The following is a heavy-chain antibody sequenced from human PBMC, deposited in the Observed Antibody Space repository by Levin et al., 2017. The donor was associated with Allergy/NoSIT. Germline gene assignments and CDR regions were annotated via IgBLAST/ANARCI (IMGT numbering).Heavy chain of an antibody. D-gene: IGHD3-10*01. J-gene: IGHJ3*02. CDR2: IYWDDDK. Sequence: QTLSLPCNFSGFSLRTSGVGVGWIRQPPGKALEWLALIYWDDDKRYSPSLKSRLTITKDTSKNQVVLTMTNMDPVDTATYYCAHRRVDYYGSGSYSQGGAFDIWGQGTMVTVSS. CDR3: AHRRVDYYGSGSYSQGGAFDI. V-gene: IGHV2-5*02. CDR1: GFSLRTSGVG.